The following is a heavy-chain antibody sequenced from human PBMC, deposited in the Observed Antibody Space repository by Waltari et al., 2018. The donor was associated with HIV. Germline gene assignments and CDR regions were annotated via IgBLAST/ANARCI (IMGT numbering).Heavy chain of an antibody. CDR1: GGSISSSSYY. D-gene: IGHD6-6*01. Sequence: VSGGSISSSSYYWGWIRQPPGKGLEWIGSIYYSGSTYYNPSLKSRVTISVDTSKNQFSLKLSSVTAADTAVYYCARHEYSSSSGGFDPWGQGTLVTVSS. CDR3: ARHEYSSSSGGFDP. J-gene: IGHJ5*02. V-gene: IGHV4-39*01. CDR2: IYYSGST.